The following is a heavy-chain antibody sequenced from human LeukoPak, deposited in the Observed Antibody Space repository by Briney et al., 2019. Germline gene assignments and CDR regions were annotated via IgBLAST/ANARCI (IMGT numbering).Heavy chain of an antibody. Sequence: GGSLRLSCAASGFTFNKYWLTWVRQAPGKGLEWVANINQDDSQIYYLESVEGRFTITRDNARNSLHLQMNSLRAEDTAIYYCTREVKKRVHGSGRSHWGQGTLVTVSS. J-gene: IGHJ4*02. CDR1: GFTFNKYW. V-gene: IGHV3-7*01. D-gene: IGHD3-10*01. CDR2: INQDDSQI. CDR3: TREVKKRVHGSGRSH.